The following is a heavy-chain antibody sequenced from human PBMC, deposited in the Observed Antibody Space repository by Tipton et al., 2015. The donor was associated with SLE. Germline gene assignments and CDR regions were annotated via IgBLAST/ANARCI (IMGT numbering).Heavy chain of an antibody. CDR3: ARCAPGDYYYYYYMDV. V-gene: IGHV4-39*07. CDR1: DGSIRSTNYY. J-gene: IGHJ6*03. D-gene: IGHD4/OR15-4a*01. Sequence: TLSLTCTVSDGSIRSTNYYWGWIRQPPGKGLEWIGSIFYTGSTYYNPSLKSRVSFSIDTSKHQFSLKLSSVTAADTAVYYCARCAPGDYYYYYYMDVWGKGTTVTVSS. CDR2: IFYTGST.